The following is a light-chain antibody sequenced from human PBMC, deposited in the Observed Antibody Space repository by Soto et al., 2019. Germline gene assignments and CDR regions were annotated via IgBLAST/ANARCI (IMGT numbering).Light chain of an antibody. CDR1: SSNIGNNY. V-gene: IGLV1-51*01. J-gene: IGLJ1*01. CDR3: GTWDSSLSAAV. CDR2: DNN. Sequence: QSFLTHPPAVSAAPGQKVTISCSGSSSNIGNNYVSWYQQLPGTAPKLLIYDNNKRPSGIPDRFSGSKSGTSATLGITGLQTGDEADYYCGTWDSSLSAAVFGTGTKVTVL.